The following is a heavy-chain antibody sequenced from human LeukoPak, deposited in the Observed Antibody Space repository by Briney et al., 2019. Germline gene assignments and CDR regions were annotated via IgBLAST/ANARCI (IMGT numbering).Heavy chain of an antibody. CDR1: GFTFSSYW. J-gene: IGHJ3*02. V-gene: IGHV3-74*01. D-gene: IGHD4-17*01. CDR2: INTDGSST. CDR3: ARDPTVTTDAFDI. Sequence: PGGSLRLSCAASGFTFSSYWMHWVRQAPGKGLVWVSRINTDGSSTSYADSVKGRFTTSRDNAKNTLYLQMNSLRAEGTAVYYCARDPTVTTDAFDIWGQGTMVTVSS.